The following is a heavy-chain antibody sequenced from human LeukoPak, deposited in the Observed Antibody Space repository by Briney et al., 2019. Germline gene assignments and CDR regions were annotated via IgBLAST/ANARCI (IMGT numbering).Heavy chain of an antibody. V-gene: IGHV3-74*01. J-gene: IGHJ6*02. CDR2: IASDGSST. D-gene: IGHD5-24*01. CDR1: GFTFSSYW. Sequence: GGSLRLSCAASGFTFSSYWMNWVRQAPGKGLVWVSRIASDGSSTTYADSVKGRFSISRDNAKNTLYLQMNSLRAEDTAVYYCTTLEMAPPSYYYYYYGMDVWGQGTTVTVSS. CDR3: TTLEMAPPSYYYYYYGMDV.